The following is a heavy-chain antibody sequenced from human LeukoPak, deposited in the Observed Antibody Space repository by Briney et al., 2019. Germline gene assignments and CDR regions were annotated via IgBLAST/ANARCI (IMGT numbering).Heavy chain of an antibody. CDR3: TRLGTTVTTGIIDI. V-gene: IGHV3-73*01. J-gene: IGHJ3*02. CDR1: GFTFSGSA. D-gene: IGHD4-17*01. Sequence: GGSLRLSCAASGFTFSGSAMHWVRQASGKGLEWVGRIRSKANSYATAYAASVKGRFTISRDDSKNTAYLQMNSLNTEDTAVYYCTRLGTTVTTGIIDIWGQGTMVTVSS. CDR2: IRSKANSYAT.